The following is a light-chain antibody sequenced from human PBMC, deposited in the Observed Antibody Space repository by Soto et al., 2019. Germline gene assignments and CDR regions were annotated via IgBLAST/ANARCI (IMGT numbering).Light chain of an antibody. CDR1: SSDVGGYDP. V-gene: IGLV2-23*01. J-gene: IGLJ3*02. CDR2: EGS. Sequence: QSALTQPASVSGSPGQSITISCTGTSSDVGGYDPVSWYQQHPGKAPKLIIYEGSKRPSGISNRFSGSKSGNTASLIISGLQGDDEGDYYCCAYVSSNTLLFGGGTQLTVL. CDR3: CAYVSSNTLL.